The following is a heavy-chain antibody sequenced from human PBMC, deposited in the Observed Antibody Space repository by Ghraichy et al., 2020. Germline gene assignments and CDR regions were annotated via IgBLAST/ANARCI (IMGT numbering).Heavy chain of an antibody. Sequence: GGSLRLSCAASGFTFSNYVMSWFRQAPGKGLEWVSGISGSGGSTYYTESLKGRFTIARDNSKNTLILQMNSLRAEDTAVNYCAKGIAAGTTTISYYYNGMDIWGQGTKVTVSS. V-gene: IGHV3-23*01. CDR3: AKGIAAGTTTISYYYNGMDI. D-gene: IGHD6-13*01. J-gene: IGHJ6*02. CDR1: GFTFSNYV. CDR2: ISGSGGST.